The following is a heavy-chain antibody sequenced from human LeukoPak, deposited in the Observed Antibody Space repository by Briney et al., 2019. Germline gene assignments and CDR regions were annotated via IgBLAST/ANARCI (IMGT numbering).Heavy chain of an antibody. V-gene: IGHV3-30*02. D-gene: IGHD5-18*01. CDR1: GFTFSSYG. Sequence: GGSLRLSCAASGFTFSSYGMHWVRQAPGKGLEWVAFIRYDGSNKYYADSVKGRFTISRDNYKNTLYLQMNSLRAEDTAVYYCASGLTAMADFDYWGQGTLVTVSS. CDR3: ASGLTAMADFDY. CDR2: IRYDGSNK. J-gene: IGHJ4*02.